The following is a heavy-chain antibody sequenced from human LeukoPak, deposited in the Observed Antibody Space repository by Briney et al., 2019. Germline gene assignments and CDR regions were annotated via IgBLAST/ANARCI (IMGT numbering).Heavy chain of an antibody. CDR1: SGSITGYY. CDR3: AAFRDGYNWHLDY. V-gene: IGHV4-59*01. CDR2: IYHTGST. D-gene: IGHD5-24*01. Sequence: SETLSLTCTVSSGSITGYYWNWIRQPPGKGLEWIGYIYHTGSTKYNHSLKSRVTISLDTSKNQFSLKLSSVTAADTAVYYCAAFRDGYNWHLDYWGQGTLVTVSP. J-gene: IGHJ4*02.